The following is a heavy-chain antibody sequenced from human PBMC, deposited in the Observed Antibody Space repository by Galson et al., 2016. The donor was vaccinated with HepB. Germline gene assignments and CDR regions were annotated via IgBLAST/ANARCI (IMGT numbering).Heavy chain of an antibody. D-gene: IGHD4-23*01. J-gene: IGHJ2*01. Sequence: SLRLSCAASGFTFRNHAMSWVRQAPGKGLEWILGLTGRGDTTYYADSVTGRFTISRDNSKNTPHLQMSSLRVEDTAIYYCARDGGNPRWYFDLWGRGTLVVVSS. CDR2: LTGRGDTT. CDR1: GFTFRNHA. V-gene: IGHV3-23*01. CDR3: ARDGGNPRWYFDL.